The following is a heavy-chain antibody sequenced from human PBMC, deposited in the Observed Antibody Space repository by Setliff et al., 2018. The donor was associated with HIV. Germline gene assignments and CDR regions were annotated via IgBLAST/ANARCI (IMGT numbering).Heavy chain of an antibody. CDR3: ARHSGAPYSSSSGLFDY. CDR2: INHSGST. J-gene: IGHJ4*02. D-gene: IGHD6-6*01. Sequence: PSETLSLTCAVYGGSFSGYYWSWIRQPPGKGLEWIGEINHSGSTNYNPSLKSRVAISVDTSKNQFSVKLSSVTAADTAVYYCARHSGAPYSSSSGLFDYWGQGTLVTVSS. CDR1: GGSFSGYY. V-gene: IGHV4-34*01.